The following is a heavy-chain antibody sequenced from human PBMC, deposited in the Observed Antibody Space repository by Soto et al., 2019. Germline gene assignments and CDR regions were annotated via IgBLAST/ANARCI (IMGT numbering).Heavy chain of an antibody. CDR2: IKEDGSDK. Sequence: ESGGGLVQPGGSLRLSCAPSGFTFSNFWMSWVRQAPGKELEWVAAIKEDGSDKNYVDSVRGRFTISRDNAKNSLYLQINSLRAADTAVYYCARDVIWGQGSLVSVSS. CDR1: GFTFSNFW. J-gene: IGHJ4*02. CDR3: ARDVI. V-gene: IGHV3-7*05.